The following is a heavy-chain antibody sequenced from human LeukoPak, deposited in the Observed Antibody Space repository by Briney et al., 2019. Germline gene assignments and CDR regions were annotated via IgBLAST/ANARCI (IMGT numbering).Heavy chain of an antibody. CDR3: AGTRVTTYGNNWFDP. J-gene: IGHJ5*02. D-gene: IGHD4-17*01. CDR1: GYTFANYA. CDR2: INAGNGNT. Sequence: ASVKVSCKASGYTFANYAIHWVRQAPGQRLEWMGWINAGNGNTKYSQKFQGRVTITRDTSASTAYMELSSLRSEDTAVYYCAGTRVTTYGNNWFDPWGQGTLVTVSS. V-gene: IGHV1-3*01.